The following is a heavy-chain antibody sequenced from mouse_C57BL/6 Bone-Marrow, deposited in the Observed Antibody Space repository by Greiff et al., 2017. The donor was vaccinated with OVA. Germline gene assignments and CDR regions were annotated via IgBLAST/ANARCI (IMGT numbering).Heavy chain of an antibody. V-gene: IGHV1-54*01. J-gene: IGHJ4*01. Sequence: QVQLQQSGAELVRPGTSVKVSCKASGYAFTNYLMEWVKQRPGQGLEWIGVINPGSGGTNYNEKFKGKATLTADKSSSTAYMQLSSLTSEDSAAYFYARVHYDYGAYAMDYWGQGTSVTVSA. CDR2: INPGSGGT. CDR1: GYAFTNYL. D-gene: IGHD2-4*01. CDR3: ARVHYDYGAYAMDY.